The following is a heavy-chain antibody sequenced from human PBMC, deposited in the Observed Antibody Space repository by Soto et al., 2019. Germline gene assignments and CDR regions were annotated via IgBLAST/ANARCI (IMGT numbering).Heavy chain of an antibody. V-gene: IGHV3-30-3*01. CDR3: AREMVAPSDYYYGLDV. Sequence: QMQLVESGGGVVQPGRSLRLSCAASGFTFSSYAMHWVRQAPGKGLEWVVIISYDGTNGYYADSVQGRFSISRDNSKNMLYLQMNSLRAEDTAVYYCAREMVAPSDYYYGLDVWGQGTTVTVSS. CDR2: ISYDGTNG. CDR1: GFTFSSYA. J-gene: IGHJ6*02. D-gene: IGHD2-15*01.